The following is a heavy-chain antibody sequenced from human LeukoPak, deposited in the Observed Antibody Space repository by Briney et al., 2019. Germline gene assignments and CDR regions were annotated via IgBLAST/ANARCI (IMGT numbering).Heavy chain of an antibody. CDR2: INPNGGDT. CDR3: ARDSPSDF. Sequence: GASVKVSCKASGYTFTNYYVHWVRQAPGQGLEWMGIINPNGGDTTYAQKFQGRVTMTRDTSTSTVYMARTSLRSEDTAVYYCARDSPSDFWGQGTLVTVSS. CDR1: GYTFTNYY. V-gene: IGHV1-46*01. J-gene: IGHJ4*02.